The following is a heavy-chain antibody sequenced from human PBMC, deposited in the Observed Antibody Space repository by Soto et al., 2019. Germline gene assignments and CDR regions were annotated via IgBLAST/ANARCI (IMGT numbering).Heavy chain of an antibody. Sequence: SETLSLTCRVSGGSIIGINYCWGWIRQPPGEALEWIGTVCYSGTSYFNPSLKSRVTTSVDTSKNQSSLSLRSVTAADTATYFRTVRDEVTSYYINHWGRGTLVTVSS. CDR2: VCYSGTS. CDR1: GGSIIGINYC. J-gene: IGHJ4*02. D-gene: IGHD2-21*02. V-gene: IGHV4-39*01. CDR3: TVRDEVTSYYINH.